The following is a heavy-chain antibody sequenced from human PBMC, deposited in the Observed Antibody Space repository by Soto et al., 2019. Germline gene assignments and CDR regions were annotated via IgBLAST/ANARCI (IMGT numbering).Heavy chain of an antibody. CDR2: ISGSGDST. J-gene: IGHJ3*01. V-gene: IGHV3-23*01. D-gene: IGHD2-15*01. CDR3: ARELGYCSGGSCYKDGAFDF. Sequence: EVQLWESGGGLVQPGGSLRLSCAASGSTFSSYAMSWVRQAPGKGLEWVSVISGSGDSTYYADSVKGRFTISRDNSNNTRYVQTNSLRAEATAVYYCARELGYCSGGSCYKDGAFDFWGQGTMVTVSS. CDR1: GSTFSSYA.